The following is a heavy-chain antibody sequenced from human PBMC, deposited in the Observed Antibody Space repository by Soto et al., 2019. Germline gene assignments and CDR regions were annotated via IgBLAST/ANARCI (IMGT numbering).Heavy chain of an antibody. J-gene: IGHJ4*02. Sequence: ASVKVSCKASGYTFTGNYIHWVRQAPGQGLEWMGWMNPDSGGTNYALRFQGRVTMTRDTSISTAYMELSRLRSDDTALYYCARDFRSSADGFDYWGQGTLVTVSS. CDR2: MNPDSGGT. CDR1: GYTFTGNY. D-gene: IGHD6-6*01. CDR3: ARDFRSSADGFDY. V-gene: IGHV1-2*02.